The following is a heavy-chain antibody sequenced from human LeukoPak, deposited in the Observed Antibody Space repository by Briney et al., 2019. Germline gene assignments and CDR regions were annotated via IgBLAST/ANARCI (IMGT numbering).Heavy chain of an antibody. CDR2: IYYSGST. CDR1: GGSISSYY. D-gene: IGHD4-11*01. CDR3: ARHDITTVTEYGMDV. J-gene: IGHJ6*02. Sequence: PSETLSLTCTVSGGSISSYYWSWIRQPPGKGLEWIGYIYYSGSTNYNPSLKSRVTISVDTSKNQFSLKLSSVTAADTAVYYCARHDITTVTEYGMDVWGQGTTVTVSS. V-gene: IGHV4-59*08.